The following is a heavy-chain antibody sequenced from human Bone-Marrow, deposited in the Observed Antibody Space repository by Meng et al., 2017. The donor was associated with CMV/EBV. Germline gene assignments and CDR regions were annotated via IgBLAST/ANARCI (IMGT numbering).Heavy chain of an antibody. CDR2: IYSGGSST. J-gene: IGHJ4*02. V-gene: IGHV3-NL1*01. Sequence: GGSLRLSCAASGFTFSDYYMSWIRQAPGKGLEWVSVIYSGGSSTYYADSVKGRFTISRDNSKNTLYLQMNSLRAEDTAVYYCARESEVFGVDYFDYWGQGTLVTVSS. CDR1: GFTFSDYY. D-gene: IGHD3-3*01. CDR3: ARESEVFGVDYFDY.